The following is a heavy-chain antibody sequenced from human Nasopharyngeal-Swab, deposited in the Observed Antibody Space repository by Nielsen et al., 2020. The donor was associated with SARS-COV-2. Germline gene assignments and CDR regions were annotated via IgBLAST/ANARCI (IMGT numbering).Heavy chain of an antibody. CDR3: ARSVRGCSGGSCYSVEDV. D-gene: IGHD2-15*01. Sequence: ESLKISCTVSGGSISSSSYYWGWIRQPPGKGLEWNGSIYYSGSTYYNPSLKSRVTISVDTSKNQFSLKLSSVTAADTAVYYCARSVRGCSGGSCYSVEDVWGQGTTVTVSS. V-gene: IGHV4-39*01. J-gene: IGHJ6*02. CDR2: IYYSGST. CDR1: GGSISSSSYY.